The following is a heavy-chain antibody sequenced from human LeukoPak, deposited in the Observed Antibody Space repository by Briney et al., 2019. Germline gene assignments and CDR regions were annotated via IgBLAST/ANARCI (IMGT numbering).Heavy chain of an antibody. CDR2: INGNGAAT. J-gene: IGHJ4*02. D-gene: IGHD3-3*01. V-gene: IGHV3-23*01. Sequence: GGSLRLSCVASGFTFNNYAMHWVRQAPGKGLEWVSTINGNGAATYYADSFKGRFLISRDDSKSTVYLRMNKLRVEDSGLYYCAKVYYDSWSGYSAPSPFDYWGQGTLVTVSS. CDR3: AKVYYDSWSGYSAPSPFDY. CDR1: GFTFNNYA.